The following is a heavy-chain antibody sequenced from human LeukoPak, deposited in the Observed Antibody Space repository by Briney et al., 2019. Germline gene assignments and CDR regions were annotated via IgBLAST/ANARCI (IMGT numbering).Heavy chain of an antibody. CDR1: GFTFSSYG. CDR2: IRYDGSNK. J-gene: IGHJ6*03. D-gene: IGHD3-3*01. V-gene: IGHV3-30*02. CDR3: ARGGRITIFGVVLPYMDV. Sequence: PGGSLRLSCAASGFTFSSYGMHWVRQAPGKGLEWVAFIRYDGSNKYYADSVKGRFTISRDNSKNTLYLQMNSLRAEDTAVYYCARGGRITIFGVVLPYMDVWGKGTTVTVSS.